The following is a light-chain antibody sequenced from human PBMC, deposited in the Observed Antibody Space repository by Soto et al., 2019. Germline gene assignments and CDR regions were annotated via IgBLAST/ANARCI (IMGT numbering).Light chain of an antibody. CDR2: GAS. CDR3: QQRSNWPLG. Sequence: IVLTQSPGTLSLSTGERATLSCRASQSVSSSYLAWYQQKPGQAPRLLIYGASSRATGIPARFSGSGSGTDVTLTIISLEAEDFVVYYCQQRSNWPLGFGQGRLLDIK. V-gene: IGKV3D-20*02. J-gene: IGKJ5*01. CDR1: QSVSSSY.